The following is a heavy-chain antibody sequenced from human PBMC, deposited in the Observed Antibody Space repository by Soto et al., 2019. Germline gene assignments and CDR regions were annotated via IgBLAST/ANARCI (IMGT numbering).Heavy chain of an antibody. CDR2: IKNDESGT. V-gene: IGHV3-74*01. J-gene: IGHJ4*02. Sequence: EVQLVESGGGLVQPGGSPRLSCAASGFTFSNYWMHWVRQAPGKGLVWVARIKNDESGTNYADSVKGRFTISRDNAKNTLYLQMNSLRAEDTAVYFCARDLSGPLDYWGQGTLVTVSS. CDR3: ARDLSGPLDY. CDR1: GFTFSNYW.